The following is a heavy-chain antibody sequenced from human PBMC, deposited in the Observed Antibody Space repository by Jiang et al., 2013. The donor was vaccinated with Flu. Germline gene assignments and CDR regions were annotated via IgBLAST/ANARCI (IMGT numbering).Heavy chain of an antibody. Sequence: GAEVKKPGESLKISCQGSGYNFANYWIGWVRQMPGKGLESMGIIYPGDSDTKYSPSFQGQVTISADRSISTAYLQWSSLEASDTAMYYCARGRTGISGITYFDYWGQGTLVTVSS. J-gene: IGHJ4*02. CDR2: IYPGDSDT. CDR3: ARGRTGISGITYFDY. D-gene: IGHD1-7*01. V-gene: IGHV5-51*01. CDR1: GYNFANYW.